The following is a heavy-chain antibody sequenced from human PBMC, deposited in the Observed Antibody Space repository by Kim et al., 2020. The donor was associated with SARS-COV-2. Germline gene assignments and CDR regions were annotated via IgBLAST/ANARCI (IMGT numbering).Heavy chain of an antibody. D-gene: IGHD5-12*01. V-gene: IGHV1-46*01. CDR1: GFKFTTYY. CDR2: INPSGDST. CDR3: ARSYSGHACLDY. J-gene: IGHJ4*02. Sequence: ASVKVSCKASGFKFTTYYIHWVRQAPGQGLEWMGLINPSGDSTTYSQKFQDRVTMTRDTSTSTAYMELSSLRADDTAVYYCARSYSGHACLDYWGQGTLVTVSS.